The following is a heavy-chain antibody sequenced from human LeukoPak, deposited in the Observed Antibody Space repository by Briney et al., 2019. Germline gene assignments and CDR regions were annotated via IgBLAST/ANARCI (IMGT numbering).Heavy chain of an antibody. J-gene: IGHJ3*02. V-gene: IGHV4-59*01. CDR1: AGSISSYY. CDR3: AREWWSSRAFDI. Sequence: SETLSLTCTVSAGSISSYYWSWIRQPPGKGLEWIGYIYYSGSTDYNPSLKSRVTISVDTSKNQFSLKLASVTAADTAVYYCAREWWSSRAFDIWGQGTTVTVSP. D-gene: IGHD2-15*01. CDR2: IYYSGST.